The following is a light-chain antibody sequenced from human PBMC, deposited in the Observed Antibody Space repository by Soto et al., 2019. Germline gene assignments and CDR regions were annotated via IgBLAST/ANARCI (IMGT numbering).Light chain of an antibody. CDR3: QQSYSAPVT. CDR2: GAS. CDR1: QSISNY. V-gene: IGKV1-39*01. J-gene: IGKJ4*01. Sequence: DIQMTQSPSSLSAFVGDRVTITCRASQSISNYLNWYQQKPGKAPKLLIYGASSLQSGVPSGFSGSGSGTDFTLTISSLQPEDSATYYCQQSYSAPVTFGGGTKVEIK.